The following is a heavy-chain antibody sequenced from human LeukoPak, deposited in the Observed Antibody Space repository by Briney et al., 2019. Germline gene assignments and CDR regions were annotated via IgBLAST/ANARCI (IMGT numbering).Heavy chain of an antibody. CDR3: AKAQSGSGWSFFDY. V-gene: IGHV3-23*01. J-gene: IGHJ4*02. D-gene: IGHD6-19*01. Sequence: PGGSLRLSCAASGFTFSSYAMSWVRQAPGKGLEWVSGISESGGTTFYADSVKGRFTISRDNSKNTLYLQMNSLRAEDTALYYCAKAQSGSGWSFFDYWGQGTLVTVSS. CDR1: GFTFSSYA. CDR2: ISESGGTT.